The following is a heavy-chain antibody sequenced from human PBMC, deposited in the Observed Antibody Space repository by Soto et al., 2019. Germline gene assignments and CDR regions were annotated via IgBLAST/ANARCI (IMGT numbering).Heavy chain of an antibody. CDR2: ISGSGGST. Sequence: PGGSLRLSCAASGFTFSSYAMSWVRQAPGKGLEWVSAISGSGGSTYYADSVKGRFTISRDNSKNTLYLQMNSLRAEDTAVYYCAKRATGTTWVNYYYYYYMDVWGKGTTVTVSS. CDR1: GFTFSSYA. V-gene: IGHV3-23*01. J-gene: IGHJ6*03. CDR3: AKRATGTTWVNYYYYYYMDV. D-gene: IGHD1-1*01.